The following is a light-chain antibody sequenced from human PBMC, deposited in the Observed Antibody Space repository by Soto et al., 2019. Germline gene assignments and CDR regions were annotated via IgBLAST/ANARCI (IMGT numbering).Light chain of an antibody. CDR2: SAS. Sequence: DIQMTQSPSSLSSSVGASVTISCRAAQSISTYLNWYQQKPGTAPRLLIYSASSVKTGVPPTFCGSGSGRDFTLTISSLRPEDISTYFCQQSYTSPPWTFGQGTKVDIK. CDR3: QQSYTSPPWT. J-gene: IGKJ1*01. V-gene: IGKV1-39*01. CDR1: QSISTY.